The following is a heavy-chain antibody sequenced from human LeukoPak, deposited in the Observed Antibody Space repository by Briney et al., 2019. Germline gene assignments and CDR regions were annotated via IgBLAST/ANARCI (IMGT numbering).Heavy chain of an antibody. Sequence: WETLSLTCTVSGDSISSYYGSWLRRPGGRGLEWVGRIYTSGRTNYNPSLKSRVTMSVDTSKNQFSLKLSSVTAADTAVYYCARDKYVYGSGSIFDYWGQGTLVTVSS. CDR1: GDSISSYY. V-gene: IGHV4-4*07. CDR2: IYTSGRT. J-gene: IGHJ4*02. CDR3: ARDKYVYGSGSIFDY. D-gene: IGHD3-10*01.